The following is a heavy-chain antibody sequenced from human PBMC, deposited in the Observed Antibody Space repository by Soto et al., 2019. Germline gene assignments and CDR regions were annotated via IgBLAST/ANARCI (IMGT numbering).Heavy chain of an antibody. Sequence: EVRLLESGGGLKQPGGSLRLSCAASGFTFKESAMNWVRQAPGKGLEWVASISDTGASTWYAGSVRGRLSISRDNSKNTIYLQMNSLRGEDTAVYYCAKGRGSGWAWYFDNWGQGTLVTVSS. V-gene: IGHV3-23*01. CDR1: GFTFKESA. CDR3: AKGRGSGWAWYFDN. J-gene: IGHJ4*02. CDR2: ISDTGAST. D-gene: IGHD6-19*01.